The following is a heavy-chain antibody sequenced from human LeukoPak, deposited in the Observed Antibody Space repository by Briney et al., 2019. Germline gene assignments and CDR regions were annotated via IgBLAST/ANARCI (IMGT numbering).Heavy chain of an antibody. J-gene: IGHJ6*04. CDR2: FDPEDGEA. CDR1: GYTLTELS. CDR3: AGRGRDYYYGMDV. Sequence: GASVKVSCKVSGYTLTELSMHWVRQAHGKGLEWMGGFDPEDGEAIYAQKFQGRVTMTEDTSIDTAYMELSSLRSEDTAVYYCAGRGRDYYYGMDVWSKGTTVTVSS. V-gene: IGHV1-24*01.